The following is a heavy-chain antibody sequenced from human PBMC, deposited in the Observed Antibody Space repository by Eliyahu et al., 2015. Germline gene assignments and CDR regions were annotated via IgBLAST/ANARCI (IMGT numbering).Heavy chain of an antibody. V-gene: IGHV4-34*01. CDR1: GGSXXGYY. CDR2: INHSGST. D-gene: IGHD6-19*01. CDR3: ARSGYSSGWYRAEDY. J-gene: IGHJ4*02. Sequence: QVQLQLWGAGLLKPSETLSLTXAVYGGSXXGYYXSWXRQPPGKGLEXIGEINHSGSTNYNPXLKSRVTISVDTSKNQFSLKLSSVTAADTAVYYCARSGYSSGWYRAEDYWGQGTLVTVSS.